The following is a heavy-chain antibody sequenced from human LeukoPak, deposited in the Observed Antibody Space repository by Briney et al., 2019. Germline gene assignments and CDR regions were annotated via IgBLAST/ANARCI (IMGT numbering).Heavy chain of an antibody. CDR3: ARDSWFSAQFDP. CDR1: GGSISSSSYY. D-gene: IGHD3-10*01. CDR2: IYYSGST. J-gene: IGHJ5*02. Sequence: SETLSLTCTVSGGSISSSSYYWGWIRQPPGKGLEWIGSIYYSGSTYYNPSLKSRVTISVDTSKNQFSLKLSSVTAADTAVYYCARDSWFSAQFDPWGQGTLVTVSS. V-gene: IGHV4-39*07.